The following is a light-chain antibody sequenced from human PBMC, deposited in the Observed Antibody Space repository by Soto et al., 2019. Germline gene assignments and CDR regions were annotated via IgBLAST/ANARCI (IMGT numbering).Light chain of an antibody. CDR2: DAY. V-gene: IGKV3-11*01. CDR1: QSFRGL. Sequence: EVVLTKSPVTLSLCPGERATLSCMASQSFRGLLAWYQQMPGQAPRLLIYDAYNRATGIPPRFSGSGSGTDFTLTISSLEPEDSAVYYCQQRHMWPITFGQGTRLEIK. J-gene: IGKJ5*01. CDR3: QQRHMWPIT.